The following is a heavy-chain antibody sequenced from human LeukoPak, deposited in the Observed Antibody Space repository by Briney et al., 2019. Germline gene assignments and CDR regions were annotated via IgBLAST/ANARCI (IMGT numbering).Heavy chain of an antibody. CDR3: AREAAAAFDY. V-gene: IGHV4-61*02. J-gene: IGHJ4*02. Sequence: SETLSLTCIVSGGSISSGSYYWSWIRQPAGKGLEWIGRIYTSGSTNYNPSLKSRIIISLDTSKNQFSLKLSSVTAADTAVYYCAREAAAAFDYWGQGTLVTVSS. D-gene: IGHD6-13*01. CDR2: IYTSGST. CDR1: GGSISSGSYY.